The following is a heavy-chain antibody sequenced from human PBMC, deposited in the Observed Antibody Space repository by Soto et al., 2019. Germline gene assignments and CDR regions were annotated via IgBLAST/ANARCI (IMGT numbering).Heavy chain of an antibody. CDR2: ISSSSSTI. V-gene: IGHV3-48*02. J-gene: IGHJ6*02. Sequence: GSLRLSCAASGFTFSSYSMNWVRPTPGKGLEWVSYISSSSSTIYYADSVKGRFTISRDNAKNSLYLQMNSLRDEDTAVYYCARPEYSSSSYGMDVWGQGTTVTVSS. CDR1: GFTFSSYS. D-gene: IGHD6-6*01. CDR3: ARPEYSSSSYGMDV.